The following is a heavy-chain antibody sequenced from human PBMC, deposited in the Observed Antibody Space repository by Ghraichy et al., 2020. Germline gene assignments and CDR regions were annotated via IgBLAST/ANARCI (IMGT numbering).Heavy chain of an antibody. CDR2: INPRGDST. CDR3: AHGGGSGWYVDL. CDR1: GYAFTTYY. D-gene: IGHD3-16*01. J-gene: IGHJ2*01. V-gene: IGHV1-46*01. Sequence: ASVKVSCKASGYAFTTYYLHWVRQAPGQGLEWLGVINPRGDSTTYAQKFQGRVTMTRDTSTGTFYMELRSLRSEDTAVYYCAHGGGSGWYVDLWGRGPLGTVSS.